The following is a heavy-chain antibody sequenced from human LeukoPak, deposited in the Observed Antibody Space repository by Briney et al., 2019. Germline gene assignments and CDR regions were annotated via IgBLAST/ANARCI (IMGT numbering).Heavy chain of an antibody. CDR3: ARDRHYYGSGSYQLADY. J-gene: IGHJ4*02. CDR2: IRYDGSNK. D-gene: IGHD3-10*01. Sequence: GGSLRLSCAASGFSISSYGMHWVRQAPGKGLEWVAFIRYDGSNKYYADSVKGRFTISRDNSKNTLYLQMNSLRAEDTAVYYCARDRHYYGSGSYQLADYWGQGTLVTVSS. V-gene: IGHV3-30*02. CDR1: GFSISSYG.